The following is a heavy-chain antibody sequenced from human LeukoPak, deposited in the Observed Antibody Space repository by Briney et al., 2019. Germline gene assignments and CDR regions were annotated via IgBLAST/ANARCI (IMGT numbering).Heavy chain of an antibody. Sequence: GGSLRLSCAASGFSFRDFWMTWVRQAPGKGLEWVANINQGGSVKYYVDSVKGRFTISRDDAKSSLYVQMNSLRDEDTAVYYCARFGYSGWNLEYWGQGTLATVSS. J-gene: IGHJ4*02. D-gene: IGHD5-12*01. V-gene: IGHV3-7*01. CDR2: INQGGSVK. CDR1: GFSFRDFW. CDR3: ARFGYSGWNLEY.